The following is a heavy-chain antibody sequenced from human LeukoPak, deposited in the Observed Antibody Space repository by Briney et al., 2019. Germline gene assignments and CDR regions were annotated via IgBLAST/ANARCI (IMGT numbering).Heavy chain of an antibody. CDR1: GFTFSSYG. CDR2: IRYDGSNK. Sequence: GGSLRLSCAASGFTFSSYGMHWVRQAPGKGLEWVAFIRYDGSNKYYADSVRGRFTISRDNSKNTLYLQMNSLRAEDTAVYYCAKDRDGSSSSVLDYWGQGTLVTVSS. V-gene: IGHV3-30*02. D-gene: IGHD6-6*01. CDR3: AKDRDGSSSSVLDY. J-gene: IGHJ4*02.